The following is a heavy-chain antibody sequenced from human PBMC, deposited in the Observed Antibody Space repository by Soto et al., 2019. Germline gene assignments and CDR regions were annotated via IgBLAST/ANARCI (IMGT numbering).Heavy chain of an antibody. CDR2: INHSGST. J-gene: IGHJ5*02. CDR3: ARGGGAAAGAFNWFDP. Sequence: SETLSLTCAVYGGSFSGYYWSWIRQPPGKGLEWIGEINHSGSTNYNPSLKSRVNISVDTSKNQFSLKLSSVTAADTAVYYCARGGGAAAGAFNWFDPWGQGTLVTVSS. D-gene: IGHD6-13*01. V-gene: IGHV4-34*01. CDR1: GGSFSGYY.